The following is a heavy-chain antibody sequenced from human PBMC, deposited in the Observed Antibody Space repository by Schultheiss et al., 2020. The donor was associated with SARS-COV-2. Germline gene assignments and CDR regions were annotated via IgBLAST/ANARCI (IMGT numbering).Heavy chain of an antibody. V-gene: IGHV3-30*01. Sequence: GGSLRLSCEASGFTFSSYALHWVRQAPGKGLEWVAVLSHDGHNKVYADYVKGRFAISRDNSKNTLYLQMNSLRPEDTALYYCASSIGYCTGGVCALWGKGTTVTVSS. CDR3: ASSIGYCTGGVCAL. CDR1: GFTFSSYA. CDR2: LSHDGHNK. D-gene: IGHD2-8*02. J-gene: IGHJ6*04.